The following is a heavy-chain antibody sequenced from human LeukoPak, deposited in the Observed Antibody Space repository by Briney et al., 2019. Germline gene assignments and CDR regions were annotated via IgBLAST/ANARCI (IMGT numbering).Heavy chain of an antibody. Sequence: SGTLSLTCAVSGGSISSSNWWSWVRQPPGKGLEWIGEIYHSGNINYNPSLKSRVTMSVDKSKNQFSLKLSSVTAADTAVYYCVRQLGYSFDYWGQGTLVTVSS. V-gene: IGHV4-4*02. CDR2: IYHSGNI. D-gene: IGHD1-1*01. CDR3: VRQLGYSFDY. CDR1: GGSISSSNW. J-gene: IGHJ4*02.